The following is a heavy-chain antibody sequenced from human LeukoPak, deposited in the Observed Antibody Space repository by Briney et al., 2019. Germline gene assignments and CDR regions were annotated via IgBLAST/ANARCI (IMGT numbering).Heavy chain of an antibody. CDR2: ISGSGGST. CDR1: GFTLSSYA. CDR3: AKLVKERVTTVTKSYYFDY. Sequence: PGGSLRLSCAASGFTLSSYAMSWVRQAPGKGLEWVSAISGSGGSTYYADSVKGRFTISRDNSKNTLYLQMNSLRAEDTAVYYCAKLVKERVTTVTKSYYFDYWGQGTLATVSS. V-gene: IGHV3-23*01. J-gene: IGHJ4*02. D-gene: IGHD4-17*01.